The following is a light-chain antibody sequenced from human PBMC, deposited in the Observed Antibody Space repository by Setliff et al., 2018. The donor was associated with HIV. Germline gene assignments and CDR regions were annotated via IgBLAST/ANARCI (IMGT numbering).Light chain of an antibody. J-gene: IGLJ1*01. V-gene: IGLV2-14*03. CDR3: SSYTTSSTKNV. Sequence: QSVLTQPASVSGSPGQSVTISCTGTSSDVGRYDYVSWYQQHPGKAPKLMICDVTNRPSGVSNRFSGSKSGNTASLTISGLQAGDEADYYCSSYTTSSTKNVFGTGTKVTVL. CDR2: DVT. CDR1: SSDVGRYDY.